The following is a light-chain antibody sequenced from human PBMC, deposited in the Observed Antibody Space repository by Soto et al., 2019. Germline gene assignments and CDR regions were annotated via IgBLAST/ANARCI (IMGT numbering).Light chain of an antibody. J-gene: IGLJ2*01. V-gene: IGLV2-11*01. Sequence: QSALTQPRSVSGSPRQSVTISCTGASNNVGGYNYVSWYQHHPGKVPQLIIYDVTKRPSGVPDRFSGSKSGNTASLTISGLQVEDEADYYCCSYAGTYTWSFGGGTKVTVL. CDR1: SNNVGGYNY. CDR3: CSYAGTYTWS. CDR2: DVT.